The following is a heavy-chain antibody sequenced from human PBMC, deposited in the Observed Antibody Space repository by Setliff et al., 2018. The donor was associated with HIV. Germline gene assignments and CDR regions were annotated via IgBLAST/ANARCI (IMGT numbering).Heavy chain of an antibody. D-gene: IGHD1-26*01. J-gene: IGHJ4*02. Sequence: GGSLRLSCAASGFTFSSYWMSWVRQAPGKGLEWVANIKQDGSEKYYVDSVKGRVTISRDNAKNSLCLQMNSLRAEDTAVYYCAKAHWDPLSPDYWGQGTLVTVSS. V-gene: IGHV3-7*01. CDR3: AKAHWDPLSPDY. CDR1: GFTFSSYW. CDR2: IKQDGSEK.